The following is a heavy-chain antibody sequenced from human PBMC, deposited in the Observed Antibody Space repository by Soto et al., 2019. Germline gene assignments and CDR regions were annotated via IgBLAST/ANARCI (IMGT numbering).Heavy chain of an antibody. V-gene: IGHV1-69*13. CDR2: IIPIFGTA. CDR1: GGTFSNYA. CDR3: ARDRTGYSFGWYRTYDY. J-gene: IGHJ4*02. Sequence: SVKVSCKASGGTFSNYAISWVRQAPGQGLEWMGGIIPIFGTANYAQKFQGRVTITADESTSTAYMELSSLRSEDTAVYYCARDRTGYSFGWYRTYDYCGQGTLVTVSS. D-gene: IGHD6-19*01.